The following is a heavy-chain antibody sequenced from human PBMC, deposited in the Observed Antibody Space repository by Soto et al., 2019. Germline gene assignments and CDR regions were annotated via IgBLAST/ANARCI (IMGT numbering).Heavy chain of an antibody. J-gene: IGHJ3*02. CDR3: TRNRGGLVAFDI. CDR2: IRVKTYGVTT. CDR1: GFTSGDYA. Sequence: LRLSCTASGFTSGDYAMSWVRRAPGKGLEWVGFIRVKTYGVTTEYAASVKGRFAISRDDSESIAYLQMNSLKTEDTAVYYCTRNRGGLVAFDIWGQETMVTVSS. D-gene: IGHD6-19*01. V-gene: IGHV3-49*04.